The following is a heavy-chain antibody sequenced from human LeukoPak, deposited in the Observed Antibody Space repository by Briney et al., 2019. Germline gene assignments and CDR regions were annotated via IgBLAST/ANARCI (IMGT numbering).Heavy chain of an antibody. CDR1: GGSFSGYY. CDR2: INHSGST. CDR3: ASIRGSGSYTVPSY. Sequence: SETLSLTCAVYGGSFSGYYWSWIRQPPGKGLEWIGEINHSGSTNYNPSLKSRVTTSVDTSKNQFSLKLSSVTVTDTAVYYCASIRGSGSYTVPSYWGQGTLVTVSS. D-gene: IGHD3-10*01. V-gene: IGHV4-34*01. J-gene: IGHJ4*02.